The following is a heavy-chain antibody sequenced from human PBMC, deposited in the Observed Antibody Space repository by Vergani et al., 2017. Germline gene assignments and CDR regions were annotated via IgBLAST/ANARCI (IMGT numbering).Heavy chain of an antibody. CDR3: ARRDISSPSLDY. CDR2: IGTAGDT. V-gene: IGHV3-13*01. D-gene: IGHD6-6*01. J-gene: IGHJ4*02. Sequence: EVQLVESGGGLVQPGGSLRLSCAASGFTFSTYDMHWVRQATGKGLEWVSAIGTAGDTYYPGSVKGRFTISRENAKNSLYLQMNGLRAGYTAVYYCARRDISSPSLDYWGQGTLVTVSS. CDR1: GFTFSTYD.